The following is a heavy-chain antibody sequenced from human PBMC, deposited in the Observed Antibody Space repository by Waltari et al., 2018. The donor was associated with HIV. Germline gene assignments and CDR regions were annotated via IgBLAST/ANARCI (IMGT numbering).Heavy chain of an antibody. CDR2: IWYDGSKM. CDR1: GVNFTTFG. D-gene: IGHD1-7*01. Sequence: QVQLVESGGGVVQPAKSLRLSCAAAGVNFTTFGMVWVRRAPGKGLEWVAVIWYDGSKMYYADSVKGRFTISKDNSKNTLHLQMNSLRAEDTAIYYCARVIGNTKGSWFDPWGQGTLVTVSS. V-gene: IGHV3-33*01. J-gene: IGHJ5*02. CDR3: ARVIGNTKGSWFDP.